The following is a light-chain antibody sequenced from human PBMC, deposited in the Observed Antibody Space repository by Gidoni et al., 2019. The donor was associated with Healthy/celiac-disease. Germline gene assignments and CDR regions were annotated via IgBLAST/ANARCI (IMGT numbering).Light chain of an antibody. CDR2: AAS. Sequence: DIQMTHSPSYLSASVGDRFTITCRASQSISSYLTWYQQKPGKAPKTLIYAASRVQSGIPSSFSGSGSGTDFTLTISSLQPEDCATYYCQQSYSTPLHFXQXTKREIK. J-gene: IGKJ2*01. CDR3: QQSYSTPLH. V-gene: IGKV1-39*01. CDR1: QSISSY.